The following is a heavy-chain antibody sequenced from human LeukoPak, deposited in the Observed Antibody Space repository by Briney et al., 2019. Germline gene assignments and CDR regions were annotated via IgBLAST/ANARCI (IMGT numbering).Heavy chain of an antibody. CDR3: ARDEGDGYNLALDY. V-gene: IGHV1-2*02. CDR1: GYTFTGYY. CDR2: INPNSGGT. J-gene: IGHJ4*02. D-gene: IGHD5-24*01. Sequence: GASVKVSCKASGYTFTGYYMHWVRQAPGQGLEWMGWINPNSGGTNYAQKFQGRVTMTTDTSTSTAYMELRSLRSDDTAVYYCARDEGDGYNLALDYWGQGTLVTVSS.